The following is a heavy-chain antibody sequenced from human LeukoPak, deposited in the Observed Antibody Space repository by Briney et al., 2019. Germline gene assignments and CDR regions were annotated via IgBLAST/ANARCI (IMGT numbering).Heavy chain of an antibody. J-gene: IGHJ6*03. CDR3: ARSYTSGWVRGYYYMDV. CDR2: IYYGGST. V-gene: IGHV4-59*01. Sequence: SETLSLTCTVSGGSISSYYWSWIRQPPGEGLEWIAYIYYGGSTNYNPSLKSRVTISADTSKNQFSLKLSSVTAADSGVYYCARSYTSGWVRGYYYMDVWGKGTTVTVSS. CDR1: GGSISSYY. D-gene: IGHD6-19*01.